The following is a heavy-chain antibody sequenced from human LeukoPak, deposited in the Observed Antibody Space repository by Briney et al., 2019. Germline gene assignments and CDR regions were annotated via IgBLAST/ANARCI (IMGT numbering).Heavy chain of an antibody. J-gene: IGHJ5*02. CDR2: IYHSGST. V-gene: IGHV4-38-2*01. CDR1: GYSISSGYY. D-gene: IGHD5-18*01. Sequence: SETLSLTCAVPGYSISSGYYWGWIRQPPGKGLEWIGSIYHSGSTYYNPSLKSRVTISVDTSKNQFSLKLSSVTAEDTAVYYCAVQLWYGNWFDPWGQGTLVTVSS. CDR3: AVQLWYGNWFDP.